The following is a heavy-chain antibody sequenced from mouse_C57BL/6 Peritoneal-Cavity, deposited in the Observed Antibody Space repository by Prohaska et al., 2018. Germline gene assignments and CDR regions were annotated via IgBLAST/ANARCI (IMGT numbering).Heavy chain of an antibody. D-gene: IGHD2-1*01. CDR2: ISYDGSN. V-gene: IGHV3-6*01. J-gene: IGHJ1*03. CDR3: ANGNYWYFDV. Sequence: DVQLRESGPGLVKPSQSLSLTCSVTGYSITSGYYWNWIRQFPGNKLEWMGYISYDGSNNYNPSLKNRISITRDTSKNQFFLKLNSVTTEDTATYYCANGNYWYFDVWGTGTTGTVSS. CDR1: GYSITSGYY.